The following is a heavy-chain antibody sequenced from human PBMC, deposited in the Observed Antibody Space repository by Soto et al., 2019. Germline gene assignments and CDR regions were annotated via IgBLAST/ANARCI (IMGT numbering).Heavy chain of an antibody. J-gene: IGHJ1*01. Sequence: GGSLRLSCAASGFTFDDYAMHWVRQVPGKGLEWVSGINWNSGSIGYGDSVKGRFAISRDNAKNSLHLQMNSMSAEDTAFYYCVKDESINWYSGHFRHWGQGTLVTVSS. D-gene: IGHD6-13*01. V-gene: IGHV3-9*01. CDR2: INWNSGSI. CDR3: VKDESINWYSGHFRH. CDR1: GFTFDDYA.